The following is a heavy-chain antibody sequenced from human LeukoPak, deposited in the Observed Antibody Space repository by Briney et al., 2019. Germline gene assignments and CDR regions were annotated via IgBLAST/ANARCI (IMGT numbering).Heavy chain of an antibody. CDR3: ARGLRGCSYGLGQGWAFDI. J-gene: IGHJ3*02. V-gene: IGHV4-59*01. D-gene: IGHD5-18*01. Sequence: PSETLSLTCTVSGGSISSYYWSWIRQPPGKGLEWIGYIYYSGSTNYNPSLKSRVTISVDTSKNQFSLKLSSVTAADTAVYYCARGLRGCSYGLGQGWAFDIWGQGTMVTVSS. CDR1: GGSISSYY. CDR2: IYYSGST.